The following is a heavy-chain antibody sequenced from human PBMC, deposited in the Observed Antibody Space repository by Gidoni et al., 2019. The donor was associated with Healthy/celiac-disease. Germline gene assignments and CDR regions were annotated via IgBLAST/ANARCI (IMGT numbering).Heavy chain of an antibody. CDR2: INHSGST. J-gene: IGHJ6*02. V-gene: IGHV4-34*01. CDR3: ARSMVRGVTIYYYYYGMDV. Sequence: QVQLQQWGAGLLKPSETLSLTCAVYGGSFSGYYWSWIRQPPGKGLEWIGEINHSGSTNYNPSLKSRVTISVDTSKNQFSLKLSPVTAADTAVFYCARSMVRGVTIYYYYYGMDVWGQGTTVTVSS. D-gene: IGHD3-10*01. CDR1: GGSFSGYY.